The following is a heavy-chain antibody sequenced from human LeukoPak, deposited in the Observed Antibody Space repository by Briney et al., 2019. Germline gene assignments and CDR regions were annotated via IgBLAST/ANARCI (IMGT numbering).Heavy chain of an antibody. CDR2: INPNSGGT. CDR3: ASASSSPPRNPSGYYYYYYYMDV. CDR1: GYTFTGYY. V-gene: IGHV1-2*02. Sequence: ASVKVSCKASGYTFTGYYMHWVRQAPGQGLEWMGWINPNSGGTNYAQKFQGRVTMTRDTSISTAYMELSRLRSDDTAVYYCASASSSPPRNPSGYYYYYYYMDVWGKGTTVTVSS. J-gene: IGHJ6*03. D-gene: IGHD6-6*01.